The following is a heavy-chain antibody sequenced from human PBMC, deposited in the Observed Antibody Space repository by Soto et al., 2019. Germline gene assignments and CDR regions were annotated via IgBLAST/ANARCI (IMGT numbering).Heavy chain of an antibody. D-gene: IGHD2-2*01. CDR1: GYTFTSYG. CDR3: ARAFYCSSTSCTRGAYYYYYGMDV. V-gene: IGHV1-18*01. Sequence: RASVKVSCKASGYTFTSYGISWVRQAPGQGLEWMGWISAYNGNTNYAQKLQGRVTMTTDTSTSTAYMELRSLRSDDTAVYYCARAFYCSSTSCTRGAYYYYYGMDVWGQGTTVTVSS. J-gene: IGHJ6*02. CDR2: ISAYNGNT.